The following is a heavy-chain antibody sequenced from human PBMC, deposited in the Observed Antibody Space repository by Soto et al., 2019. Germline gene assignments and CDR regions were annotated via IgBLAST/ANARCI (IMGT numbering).Heavy chain of an antibody. J-gene: IGHJ4*02. CDR1: GGSISSGGYY. CDR3: ARAVRFLEWLLDFDY. D-gene: IGHD3-3*01. V-gene: IGHV4-31*03. CDR2: IYYSGST. Sequence: QVQLQESGPGLVEPSQTLSLTCTVSGGSISSGGYYWSWIRQHPGKGLEWIGYIYYSGSTYYNPSLKSRVTISVDTSKNQFSLKLSSVTAADTAVYYCARAVRFLEWLLDFDYWGQGTLVTVSS.